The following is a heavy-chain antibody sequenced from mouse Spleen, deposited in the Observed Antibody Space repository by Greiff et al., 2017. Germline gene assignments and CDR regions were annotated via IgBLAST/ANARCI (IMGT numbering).Heavy chain of an antibody. D-gene: IGHD2-1*01. CDR1: GFNIKDDY. CDR3: TTGGNYGWRFDY. J-gene: IGHJ2*01. V-gene: IGHV14-4*01. Sequence: EVQRVESGAELVRPGASVKLSCTASGFNIKDDYMHWVKQRPEQGLEWIGWIDPENGDTEYASKFQGKATITADTSSNTAYLQLSSLTSEDTAVYYCTTGGNYGWRFDYWGQGTTLTVSS. CDR2: IDPENGDT.